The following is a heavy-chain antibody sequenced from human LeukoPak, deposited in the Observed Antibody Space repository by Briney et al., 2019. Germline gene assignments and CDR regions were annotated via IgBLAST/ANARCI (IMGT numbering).Heavy chain of an antibody. CDR3: SRVGRGYDSGGNNWSDP. J-gene: IGHJ5*02. V-gene: IGHV1-18*01. CDR2: ISAYNGNT. Sequence: ASVKVSCKASGYTFTSYGISWVRQAPGQGLEWMGWISAYNGNTNYAQKLQGRVTMTTDTSTSTAYMELRSLRSDETAVYYFSRVGRGYDSGGNNWSDPWGQGTLVTVSS. D-gene: IGHD5-12*01. CDR1: GYTFTSYG.